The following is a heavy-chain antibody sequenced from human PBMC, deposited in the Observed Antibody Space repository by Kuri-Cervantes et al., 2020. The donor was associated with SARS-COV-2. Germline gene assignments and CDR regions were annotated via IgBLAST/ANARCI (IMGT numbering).Heavy chain of an antibody. Sequence: SQTLSLTCAVYGGSFSGYYWSWIRQPPGKGLEWIGEINHSGSTNYNPSLKSRVTISVDTSKNQFSLKLSSVTAADTAVYYCARASWNYPFDYWGQGTLVTVSS. D-gene: IGHD1-7*01. CDR1: GGSFSGYY. V-gene: IGHV4-34*01. CDR3: ARASWNYPFDY. CDR2: INHSGST. J-gene: IGHJ4*02.